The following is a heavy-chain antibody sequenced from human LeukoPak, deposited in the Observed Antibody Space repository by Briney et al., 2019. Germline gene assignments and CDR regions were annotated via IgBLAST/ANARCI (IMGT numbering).Heavy chain of an antibody. CDR2: IRNKANVYAT. V-gene: IGHV3-73*01. D-gene: IGHD3-22*01. J-gene: IGHJ4*02. CDR3: TRHGNGDDTSGYTDY. Sequence: GGSLRLSCAASGFTFSASAMHWVRQASEKGREWFGRIRNKANVYATLYAASVKGWFTISRDDSTNMAYLQMNSLNTEDTAMYYCTRHGNGDDTSGYTDYWGQGTLVTVSS. CDR1: GFTFSASA.